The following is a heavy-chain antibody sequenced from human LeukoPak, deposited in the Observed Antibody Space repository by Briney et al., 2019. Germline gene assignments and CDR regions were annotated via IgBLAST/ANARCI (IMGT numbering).Heavy chain of an antibody. J-gene: IGHJ3*02. CDR1: GYTFTGYY. CDR2: INPNSGGT. Sequence: ASVKVSCKASGYTFTGYYMHWVRQAPGQGLEWMGWINPNSGGTNYAQKFQGRVTMTRDTSISTAYMELSRLRSDDTAVYYCARGRCSGGSCYLRGGAFDIWGQGTMVTVSS. V-gene: IGHV1-2*02. D-gene: IGHD2-15*01. CDR3: ARGRCSGGSCYLRGGAFDI.